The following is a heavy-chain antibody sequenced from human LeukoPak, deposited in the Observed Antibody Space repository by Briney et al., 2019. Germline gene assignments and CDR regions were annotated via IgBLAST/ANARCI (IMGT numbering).Heavy chain of an antibody. J-gene: IGHJ4*02. V-gene: IGHV3-74*01. CDR1: GFTFSPYW. D-gene: IGHD3-3*02. Sequence: PGGSLRLSCAASGFTFSPYWMHWVRQAPGKGLVWVSHIRSDGSTTTYAESVKGRFTVSRDNSKNTLYLQMNSLRAEDTAVYYCAKLFIFGVVTTVADYWGQGTLVTVSS. CDR3: AKLFIFGVVTTVADY. CDR2: IRSDGSTT.